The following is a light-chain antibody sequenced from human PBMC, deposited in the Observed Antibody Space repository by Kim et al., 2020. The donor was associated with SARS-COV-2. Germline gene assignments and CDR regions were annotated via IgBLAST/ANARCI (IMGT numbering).Light chain of an antibody. J-gene: IGLJ3*02. V-gene: IGLV4-69*01. CDR1: SGHSSSA. CDR2: VNSDGSS. CDR3: QTWGAGIWV. Sequence: SAKLTCTRSSGHSSSAISCHQRRAGKGPRHLMKVNSDGSSSKGDGIPDRFLGSSSGAERYLTVSSLQSGDGADYYCQTWGAGIWVFGGGTQLTVL.